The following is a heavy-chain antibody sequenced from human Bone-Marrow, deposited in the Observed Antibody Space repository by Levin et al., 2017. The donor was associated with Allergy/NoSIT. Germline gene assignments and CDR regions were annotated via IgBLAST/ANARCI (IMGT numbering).Heavy chain of an antibody. Sequence: PSETLSLTCTVSNGSLSGYFWSWFRQSPGKGLEWIGESIDHGGSTNYNASLTSRVTIELDTSKKWFSLKMTSVTAADTAVYYCARAHLAPRYDFWSGPLNVWGQGTTVTVSS. V-gene: IGHV4-34*01. CDR1: NGSLSGYF. CDR2: SIDHGGST. CDR3: ARAHLAPRYDFWSGPLNV. J-gene: IGHJ6*02. D-gene: IGHD3-3*01.